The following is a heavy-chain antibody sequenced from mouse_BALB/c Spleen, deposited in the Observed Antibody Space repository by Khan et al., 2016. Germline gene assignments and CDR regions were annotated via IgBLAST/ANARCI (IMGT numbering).Heavy chain of an antibody. CDR3: ERYSTTVVAALDY. J-gene: IGHJ2*01. V-gene: IGHV1-4*01. CDR2: INPSSSYT. CDR1: GYSFTSYT. D-gene: IGHD1-1*01. Sequence: QVQLQQSGAELARPGASVKMSCKASGYSFTSYTMHWVKQRPGQGLEWLGFINPSSSYTNYNQNFKDKATLTADKSSSTAYMQLSSLTSEDSAVYFCERYSTTVVAALDYWGQGTTLTVSS.